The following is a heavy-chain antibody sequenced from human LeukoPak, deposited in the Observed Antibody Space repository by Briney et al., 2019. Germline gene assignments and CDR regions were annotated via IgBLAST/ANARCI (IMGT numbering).Heavy chain of an antibody. V-gene: IGHV4-4*02. CDR3: ARGRRWAAAEIVY. CDR2: VYHSGST. Sequence: PSGTLSLTCAVSGGSISSSYWWSWVRQPPGKGLEWIGEVYHSGSTNYSPSLKSRVTLSVDKSKNQFSLRLSSVTAADTAVYYCARGRRWAAAEIVYWGQGTLVTVSS. J-gene: IGHJ4*02. CDR1: GGSISSSYW. D-gene: IGHD6-13*01.